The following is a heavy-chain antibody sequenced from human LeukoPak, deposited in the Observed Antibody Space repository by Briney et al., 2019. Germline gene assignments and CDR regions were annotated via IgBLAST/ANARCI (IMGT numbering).Heavy chain of an antibody. J-gene: IGHJ4*02. V-gene: IGHV1-2*02. Sequence: ASVKVSCKASGYTFTGYYMHWVRQAPGQGLEWMGWINPNSGGTNYAQKFQGRVTMTGDTSISTAYMELSRLRSDDTAVYYCARGLVAWEPAGLTLNWGQGTLVTVSS. D-gene: IGHD1-26*01. CDR1: GYTFTGYY. CDR3: ARGLVAWEPAGLTLN. CDR2: INPNSGGT.